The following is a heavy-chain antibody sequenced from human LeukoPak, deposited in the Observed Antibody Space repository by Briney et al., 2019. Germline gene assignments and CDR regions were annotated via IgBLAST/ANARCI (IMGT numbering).Heavy chain of an antibody. Sequence: PSETLSLTCTVSGGSISSYYWSWIRQPAGKGLEWIGRIYTSGSTNYNPSLKSRVTMSVDTSKNQFSLKLSSVTAADTAVYYCARDFYYYGSGNPFDYWGQGTLVTVSS. CDR1: GGSISSYY. CDR3: ARDFYYYGSGNPFDY. J-gene: IGHJ4*02. CDR2: IYTSGST. V-gene: IGHV4-4*07. D-gene: IGHD3-10*01.